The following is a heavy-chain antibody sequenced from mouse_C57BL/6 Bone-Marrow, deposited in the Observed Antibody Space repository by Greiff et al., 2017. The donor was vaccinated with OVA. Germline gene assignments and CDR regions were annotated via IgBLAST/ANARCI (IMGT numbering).Heavy chain of an antibody. D-gene: IGHD2-1*01. J-gene: IGHJ3*01. CDR1: GFTFTDYY. V-gene: IGHV7-3*01. CDR3: ASLYGKYGSY. CDR2: IRNKANGYTT. Sequence: EVNVVDSGGGLVQPGGSLSLSCAASGFTFTDYYMSWVRQPPGKALEWLGFIRNKANGYTTEYSATVKGRFTISRDNYQNVLYLQMNALSAEDSATYYNASLYGKYGSYWGQETLVTVAA.